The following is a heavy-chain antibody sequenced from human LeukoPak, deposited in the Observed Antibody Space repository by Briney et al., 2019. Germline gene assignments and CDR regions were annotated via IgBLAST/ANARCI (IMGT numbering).Heavy chain of an antibody. V-gene: IGHV3-21*01. CDR1: GFTFSSYS. Sequence: KPGGSLRLSCAASGFTFSSYSMNWVRQAPGKGLEWVSSISSSSSYIYYADSVKGRFTISRDNAKNSLYLQMNSLRAEDTAVYYCARASVAGTYFDYWGQGTLATVSS. CDR2: ISSSSSYI. J-gene: IGHJ4*02. D-gene: IGHD6-19*01. CDR3: ARASVAGTYFDY.